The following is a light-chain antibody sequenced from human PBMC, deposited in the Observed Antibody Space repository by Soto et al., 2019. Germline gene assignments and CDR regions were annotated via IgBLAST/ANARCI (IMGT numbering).Light chain of an antibody. CDR1: QSVAGN. J-gene: IGKJ4*01. V-gene: IGKV3-15*01. Sequence: EIVMTQSPATLSVSPGERAILSCRASQSVAGNLAWYQQNPGQAPRLLIYGASTRATGIPTRFSGGGSGTEFTLTISSLQSEDFVIYYCQQYNKWPLTFGGGTNVEIK. CDR2: GAS. CDR3: QQYNKWPLT.